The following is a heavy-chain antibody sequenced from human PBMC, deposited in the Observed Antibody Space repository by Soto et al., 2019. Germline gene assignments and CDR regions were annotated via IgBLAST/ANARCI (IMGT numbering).Heavy chain of an antibody. Sequence: EVHLVESGGGLVQPGGSLRVSCAASGFTFSNYAMNWVRQAPGKGLEWVSYISIGSGSIFYADSVKGRFTISRDDAKNSLYLQINTLRDEDPAVYYCVRDDRWAFDFWGQGTMVTVSS. CDR1: GFTFSNYA. D-gene: IGHD3-22*01. CDR3: VRDDRWAFDF. V-gene: IGHV3-48*02. J-gene: IGHJ3*01. CDR2: ISIGSGSI.